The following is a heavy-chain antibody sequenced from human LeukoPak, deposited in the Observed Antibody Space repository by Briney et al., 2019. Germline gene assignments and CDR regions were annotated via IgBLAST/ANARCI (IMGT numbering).Heavy chain of an antibody. D-gene: IGHD1-26*01. V-gene: IGHV4-31*03. CDR3: ARGFGLLYGGSYYLGRGAFDI. Sequence: SETLSLTCTVSGGSINSGGYYWSWIRQHPGKGLEWIGYIFYSGSTYYNPSLKSRVTISVDTSKNQFSLKLSSVTAADTAVYYCARGFGLLYGGSYYLGRGAFDIWGQGTMVTVSS. CDR2: IFYSGST. CDR1: GGSINSGGYY. J-gene: IGHJ3*02.